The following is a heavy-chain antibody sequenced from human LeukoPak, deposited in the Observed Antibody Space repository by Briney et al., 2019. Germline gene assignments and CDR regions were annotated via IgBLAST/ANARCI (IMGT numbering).Heavy chain of an antibody. CDR1: GGSISSGDYY. J-gene: IGHJ6*03. CDR3: ARAEGYDFWSGYSTRFDV. D-gene: IGHD3-3*01. CDR2: IYYSGST. V-gene: IGHV4-30-4*08. Sequence: SQTLSLTCTVSGGSISSGDYYWSWIRQPPGKGLEWIGYIYYSGSTYYNPSLKSRVSISVDTSKNQFSLKLSSVTAADTAVYYCARAEGYDFWSGYSTRFDVWGKGTTVTVSS.